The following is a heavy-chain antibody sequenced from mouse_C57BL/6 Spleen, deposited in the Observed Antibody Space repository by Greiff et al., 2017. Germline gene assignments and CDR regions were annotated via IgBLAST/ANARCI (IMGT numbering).Heavy chain of an antibody. CDR1: GYTFTDYE. CDR2: IDPETGGT. J-gene: IGHJ1*03. D-gene: IGHD1-1*01. CDR3: PNDYGSSYGYFDV. V-gene: IGHV1-15*01. Sequence: QVQLQQSGAELVRPGASVTLSCKASGYTFTDYEMHWVKQTPVHGLEWIGAIDPETGGTAYNQKFKGKAILTADKSSSTAYMELRSLTSEDSAVYYCPNDYGSSYGYFDVWGTGTTVTVSS.